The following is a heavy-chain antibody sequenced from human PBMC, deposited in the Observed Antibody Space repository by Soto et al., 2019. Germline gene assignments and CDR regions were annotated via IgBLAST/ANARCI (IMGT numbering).Heavy chain of an antibody. CDR3: ARAYCSSTSCYTTDYYYYYYGMDV. V-gene: IGHV3-30-3*01. J-gene: IGHJ6*02. Sequence: QVQLVESGGGVVQPGRSLRLSCAASGFTFSSYAMHWVRQAPGKGLEWVAVISYDGSNKYYADSVKGRFTISRDNSKNTLYLQMNSLRGEDTAVYYCARAYCSSTSCYTTDYYYYYYGMDVWGQGSTVTVSS. D-gene: IGHD2-2*01. CDR1: GFTFSSYA. CDR2: ISYDGSNK.